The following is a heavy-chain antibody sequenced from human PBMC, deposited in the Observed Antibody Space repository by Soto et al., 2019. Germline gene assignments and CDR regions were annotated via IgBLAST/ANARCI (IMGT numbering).Heavy chain of an antibody. CDR1: GFTFSSYA. J-gene: IGHJ5*02. CDR3: AKGIAVALYNWFDP. CDR2: ISGSGGST. V-gene: IGHV3-23*01. Sequence: PGGSLRLSCAASGFTFSSYAMSWVRQAPGKGLEWVSAISGSGGSTYYADSVKGRFNISRDNSKNTLYLQMNSLRAEDTAVYYCAKGIAVALYNWFDPWGQGTLVTVSS. D-gene: IGHD6-19*01.